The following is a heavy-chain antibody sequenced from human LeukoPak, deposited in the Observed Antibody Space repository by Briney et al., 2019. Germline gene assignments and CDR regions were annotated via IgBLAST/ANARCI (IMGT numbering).Heavy chain of an antibody. Sequence: SETLSLTCTVSGGSISSYYWSWIRQPPGKGLECIGYIYYSGSTYYNPSLKSRVTISVDTSKNQFSLKLSSVTAADTAVYYCARGSYVGPTSGYFDYWGQGTLVTVSS. J-gene: IGHJ4*02. V-gene: IGHV4-59*12. CDR3: ARGSYVGPTSGYFDY. D-gene: IGHD1-26*01. CDR1: GGSISSYY. CDR2: IYYSGST.